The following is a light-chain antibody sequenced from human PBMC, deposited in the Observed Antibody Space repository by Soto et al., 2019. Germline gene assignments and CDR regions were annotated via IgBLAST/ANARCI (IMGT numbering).Light chain of an antibody. V-gene: IGLV2-14*03. CDR2: DFS. CDR1: NRDVGRYNY. Sequence: QSVLTQPASVSGSPGQSITISCSGSNRDVGRYNYVSWYQQYPGKAPKLLIYDFSNRPSGVSNRFSGSKSGNTASLTLSGLRAEDEAEYYCYSYVGGNTNYVFGTGTKVTVL. J-gene: IGLJ1*01. CDR3: YSYVGGNTNYV.